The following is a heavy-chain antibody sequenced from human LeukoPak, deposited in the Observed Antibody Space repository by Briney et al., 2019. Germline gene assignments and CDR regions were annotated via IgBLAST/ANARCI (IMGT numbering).Heavy chain of an antibody. CDR2: ISAYNGNT. J-gene: IGHJ4*02. D-gene: IGHD5-24*01. CDR1: GFTFTSYG. V-gene: IGHV1-18*01. CDR3: ARVVEMATIPDY. Sequence: EASVKVSCKASGFTFTSYGISWVRQAPGQGLEWMGWISAYNGNTNYAQKLQGRVTMTTDTSTSTAYMELRSLRSDDTAVYYCARVVEMATIPDYWGQGTLVTVSS.